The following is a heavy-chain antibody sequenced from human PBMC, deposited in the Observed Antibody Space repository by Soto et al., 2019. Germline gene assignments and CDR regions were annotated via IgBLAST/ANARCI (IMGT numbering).Heavy chain of an antibody. CDR1: GFTFSSYG. D-gene: IGHD3-22*01. Sequence: PGGSLRLSCAASGFTFSSYGMHWVRLAPGKGLEWVAVIWYDGSNKYYAGSVKGRFTISRDNSKNTLYLRMNSLRAEDTAVYYCARTLYDSSGYHHFQHWGQGTLVTVSS. CDR2: IWYDGSNK. CDR3: ARTLYDSSGYHHFQH. J-gene: IGHJ1*01. V-gene: IGHV3-33*01.